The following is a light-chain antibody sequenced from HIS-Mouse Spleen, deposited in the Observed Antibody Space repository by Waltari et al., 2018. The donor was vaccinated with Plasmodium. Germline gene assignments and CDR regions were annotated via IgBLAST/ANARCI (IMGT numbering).Light chain of an antibody. Sequence: QSALTQPPSASGSPGQSVTISCTGTSSDVGGYNYVSWYQQHPGKAPKLMIYEVSKRHTGVPDRFSGSKAGNTASLTVSGLEAEDEADYDCSSYAGSNKLVFGGGTKLTVL. CDR1: SSDVGGYNY. CDR3: SSYAGSNKLV. V-gene: IGLV2-8*01. J-gene: IGLJ2*01. CDR2: EVS.